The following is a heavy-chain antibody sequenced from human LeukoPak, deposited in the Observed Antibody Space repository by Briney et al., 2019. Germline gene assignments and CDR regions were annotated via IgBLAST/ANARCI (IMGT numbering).Heavy chain of an antibody. D-gene: IGHD2-21*02. V-gene: IGHV3-74*01. Sequence: PGGSLRLSCAASGFTFISYGMQWVRQAPGKGPVWVSRINNDGSSTSYADSVKGRFTVSRDNAKNTVYLQVNSLRAEDTAVYFCTRELPREVTLDYWGQGTLVTDSS. CDR1: GFTFISYG. J-gene: IGHJ4*01. CDR3: TRELPREVTLDY. CDR2: INNDGSST.